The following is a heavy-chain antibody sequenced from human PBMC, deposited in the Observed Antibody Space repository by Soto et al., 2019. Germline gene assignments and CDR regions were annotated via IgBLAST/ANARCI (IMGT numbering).Heavy chain of an antibody. D-gene: IGHD2-2*01. CDR2: IWHDGSNK. V-gene: IGHV3-33*01. CDR3: AGQYCDSSSCYALY. Sequence: GGSLRLSCAASGFTFSTYGMHWVRQAPGKGLEWVAVIWHDGSNKYYADSVKVRFTISRDNSKNTVFLQMNSLRAEDTAVYYCAGQYCDSSSCYALYWGQGTLVTVSS. CDR1: GFTFSTYG. J-gene: IGHJ4*02.